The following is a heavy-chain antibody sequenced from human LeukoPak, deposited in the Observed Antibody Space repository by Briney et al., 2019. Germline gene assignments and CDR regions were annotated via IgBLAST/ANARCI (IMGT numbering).Heavy chain of an antibody. CDR3: ARDRGGSSWNNWFDP. CDR1: GFTFSSYW. J-gene: IGHJ5*02. CDR2: INSDGSST. Sequence: GGSLRLSCAASGFTFSSYWMHWVRQAPGKGLVWVSRINSDGSSTSYADSVKGRFTISRDNAKNTLYLQMNSLRAEVTAVYYCARDRGGSSWNNWFDPWGQGTLVTVSS. V-gene: IGHV3-74*01. D-gene: IGHD6-13*01.